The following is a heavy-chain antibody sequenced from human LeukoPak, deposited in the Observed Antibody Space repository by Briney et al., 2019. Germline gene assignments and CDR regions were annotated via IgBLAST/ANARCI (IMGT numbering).Heavy chain of an antibody. CDR2: ISGSGGST. V-gene: IGHV3-23*01. D-gene: IGHD2-15*01. CDR1: GFTFSSFA. J-gene: IGHJ4*02. CDR3: AKSVAGGSHIHFDY. Sequence: PGGPLRLSCAASGFTFSSFAMSWVRQAPGKGLEWVSAISGSGGSTYYADSVKGRFTISRDNSKNTLCLQMNSLRAEDTAVYYCAKSVAGGSHIHFDYWGQGTLVTVSS.